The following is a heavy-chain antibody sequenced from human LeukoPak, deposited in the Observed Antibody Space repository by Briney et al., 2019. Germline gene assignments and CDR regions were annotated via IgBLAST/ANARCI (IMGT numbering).Heavy chain of an antibody. J-gene: IGHJ2*01. CDR1: GITSNNAS. Sequence: GGSLRLSSAVSGITSNNASMTWVRQAPGKGLEWVCRIKSKADGGTTDYAAPVKGRFSISREDSKTTVHLQMDTLKADDTAVYYCTTQGNLNRRMIDWYFDLWGRGTLVTVSS. V-gene: IGHV3-15*01. CDR3: TTQGNLNRRMIDWYFDL. D-gene: IGHD1-14*01. CDR2: IKSKADGGTT.